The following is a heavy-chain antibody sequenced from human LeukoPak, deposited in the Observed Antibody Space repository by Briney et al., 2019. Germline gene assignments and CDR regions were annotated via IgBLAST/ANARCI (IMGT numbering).Heavy chain of an antibody. Sequence: SETLSLTCTVSGGSISSSSYYWGWIRQPPGKGLEWIGSIYYSGSTYYNPSLKSRVTISVDTSKNQFSLKLSSVTAADTAVYYCARKGIAGAHGMDVWGQGTTVTVSS. D-gene: IGHD6-13*01. CDR2: IYYSGST. CDR1: GGSISSSSYY. CDR3: ARKGIAGAHGMDV. V-gene: IGHV4-39*01. J-gene: IGHJ6*02.